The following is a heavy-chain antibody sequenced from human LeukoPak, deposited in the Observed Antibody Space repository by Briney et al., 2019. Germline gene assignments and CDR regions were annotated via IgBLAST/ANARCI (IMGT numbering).Heavy chain of an antibody. Sequence: TSETLSLTCTVSGGSISSSIYYWGWIRQPPGKGLEWIGNIYYGGITYYNPSLKSRVTISVDTSKNQFSLKLSSVTAADTAVYYCASLYGNRNDEYFQHWGQGTLVTVSS. CDR1: GGSISSSIYY. CDR2: IYYGGIT. D-gene: IGHD1-1*01. J-gene: IGHJ1*01. CDR3: ASLYGNRNDEYFQH. V-gene: IGHV4-39*01.